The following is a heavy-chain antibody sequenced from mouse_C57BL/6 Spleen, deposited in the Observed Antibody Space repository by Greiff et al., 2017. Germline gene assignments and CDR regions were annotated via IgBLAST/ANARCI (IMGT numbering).Heavy chain of an antibody. J-gene: IGHJ2*01. Sequence: VQLQQPGAELVRPGTSVKLSCKASGYTFTSSWMHWVKQRPGQGLEWIGVIDPSDSYTNYNQKFKGKATLTVDTSSSTAYMQLSSLTSEDSAVYYCAREDRSNCLDEGGQGTTLTVSS. D-gene: IGHD2-5*01. V-gene: IGHV1-59*01. CDR1: GYTFTSSW. CDR3: AREDRSNCLDE. CDR2: IDPSDSYT.